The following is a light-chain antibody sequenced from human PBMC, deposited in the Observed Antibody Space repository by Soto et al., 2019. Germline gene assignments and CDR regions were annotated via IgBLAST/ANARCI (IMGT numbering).Light chain of an antibody. CDR2: DVS. CDR1: SSDIGGYNY. CDR3: SSYATYSTDVL. J-gene: IGLJ2*01. V-gene: IGLV2-14*01. Sequence: QSALTQPASVSGSPGQSITISCTGTSSDIGGYNYVSWYQQHPGKAPKLMVYDVSYGPSGVSNRFSGSKSGKTASLTISGLQAEDEADYYCSSYATYSTDVLFGGGTKLTVL.